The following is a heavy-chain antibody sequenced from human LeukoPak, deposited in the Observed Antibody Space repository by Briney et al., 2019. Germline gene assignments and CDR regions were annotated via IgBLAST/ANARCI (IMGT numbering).Heavy chain of an antibody. D-gene: IGHD3-16*01. Sequence: ASVKVSCKASGYTFTSCGIHWVRQATGQGLEWMGWMNPDPGSTGYAQKFQGRVTMTRDTSIGTAYMELSSLRSEDTAVYYCARVLGRPSLYYGMDVWGQGTTVTVSS. CDR2: MNPDPGST. CDR1: GYTFTSCG. V-gene: IGHV1-8*01. CDR3: ARVLGRPSLYYGMDV. J-gene: IGHJ6*02.